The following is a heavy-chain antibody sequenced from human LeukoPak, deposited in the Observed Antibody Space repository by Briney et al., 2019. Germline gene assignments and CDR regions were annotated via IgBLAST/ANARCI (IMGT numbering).Heavy chain of an antibody. V-gene: IGHV3-23*01. J-gene: IGHJ4*02. CDR1: GFTFSSYG. CDR2: ISGSGGST. CDR3: AKDRPTVYSSSWLHFLDS. D-gene: IGHD6-13*01. Sequence: GGSLRLSCAASGFTFSSYGMIWVRQAPGKGLEWVSGISGSGGSTYVADSVKGRFTISRDNSKNTLCLQMNSLRADDTAVYYCAKDRPTVYSSSWLHFLDSWGQGTLVTVSS.